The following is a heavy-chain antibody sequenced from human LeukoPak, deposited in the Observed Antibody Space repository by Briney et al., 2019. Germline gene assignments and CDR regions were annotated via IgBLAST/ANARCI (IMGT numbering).Heavy chain of an antibody. J-gene: IGHJ4*02. CDR2: IRSKANSYAT. CDR3: TSRVDYYDSFEDY. V-gene: IGHV3-73*01. D-gene: IGHD3-22*01. Sequence: GGSLRLSCAASGFTFSGSAMHWVRQASGKGLEWVGRIRSKANSYATAYAASVKGRFTISRDDSKNTAYLQMNSLKTEDTAVYYCTSRVDYYDSFEDYWGQGTLVTVSS. CDR1: GFTFSGSA.